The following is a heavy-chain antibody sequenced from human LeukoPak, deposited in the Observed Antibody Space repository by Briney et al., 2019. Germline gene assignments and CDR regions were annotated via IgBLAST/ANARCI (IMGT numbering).Heavy chain of an antibody. J-gene: IGHJ4*02. CDR1: GFTFSSYG. D-gene: IGHD1-26*01. V-gene: IGHV3-30*02. Sequence: QPGGSLRLSCAASGFTFSSYGMHWVRQAPGKGLEWVAFIRSDGSNKYYADSVKGRFTISRDNSKNTLYLQMNSLRAEDTTVYYCARTGYKPYGIVRELPGYWGQGTLVTVSS. CDR2: IRSDGSNK. CDR3: ARTGYKPYGIVRELPGY.